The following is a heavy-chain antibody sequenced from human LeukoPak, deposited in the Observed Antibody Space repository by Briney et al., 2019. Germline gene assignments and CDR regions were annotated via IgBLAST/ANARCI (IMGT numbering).Heavy chain of an antibody. V-gene: IGHV3-21*01. CDR2: ISSSSSYI. CDR1: GFTFDDYA. D-gene: IGHD6-19*01. CDR3: ARVSSGWSSNWFDP. Sequence: GGSLRLSCAASGFTFDDYAMHWVRQAPGKGLEWVSSISSSSSYIYYADSVKGRFTISRDNAKNSLYLQMNSLRAEDTAVYYCARVSSGWSSNWFDPWGQGTLVTVSS. J-gene: IGHJ5*02.